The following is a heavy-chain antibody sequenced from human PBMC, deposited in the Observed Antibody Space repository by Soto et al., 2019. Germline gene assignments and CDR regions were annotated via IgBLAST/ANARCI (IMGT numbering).Heavy chain of an antibody. CDR3: TTDSQLSTVFVRFDY. V-gene: IGHV4-59*12. D-gene: IGHD3-9*01. Sequence: ASETLSLTCTVSGGSISSYYWSWIRQPPGKGLEWIGYIYYSGSTNYNPSLKSRVTISVDTSKNQFSLKLSSVTAADTAIYYCTTDSQLSTVFVRFDYWGHGTLVTVSS. CDR2: IYYSGST. J-gene: IGHJ4*01. CDR1: GGSISSYY.